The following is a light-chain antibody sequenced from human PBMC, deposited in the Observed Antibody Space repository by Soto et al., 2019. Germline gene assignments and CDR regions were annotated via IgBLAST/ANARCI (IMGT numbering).Light chain of an antibody. CDR2: DTS. J-gene: IGKJ1*01. CDR3: QHHNNWFSWT. V-gene: IGKV3-11*01. CDR1: QSVSNY. Sequence: EILFTQSPATLSLSPGERATLSCRASQSVSNYLAWYQQRPGQAPRLIIYDTSSRANGIPARFRGSGSGTDFTLTISSLEPEDFAFYYCQHHNNWFSWTFGQGTKVDIK.